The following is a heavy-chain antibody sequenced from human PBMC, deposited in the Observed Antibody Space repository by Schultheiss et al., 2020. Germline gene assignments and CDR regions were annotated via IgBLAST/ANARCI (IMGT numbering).Heavy chain of an antibody. D-gene: IGHD2-2*02. CDR2: IYNDGST. Sequence: GESLKISCAASGFTVSNTYMSWVRQAPGKGLEWVSLIYNDGSTHYADSVKGRFTISRDTSRNTLYLQMNSLRDEDTAVYHCTRYTLDWGQGILVTVSS. CDR3: TRYTLD. J-gene: IGHJ4*02. CDR1: GFTVSNTY. V-gene: IGHV3-53*01.